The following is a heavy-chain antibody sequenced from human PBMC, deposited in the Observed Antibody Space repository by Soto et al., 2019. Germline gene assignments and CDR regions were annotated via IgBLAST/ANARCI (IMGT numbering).Heavy chain of an antibody. D-gene: IGHD1-26*01. CDR2: IIPIFGTA. V-gene: IGHV1-69*13. CDR1: GGTFSSYA. Sequence: ASVKVSCKASGGTFSSYAISWVRQAPGQGLEWMGGIIPIFGTANYAQKFQGRVTITADESTSTAYMELSSLRSEDTAVYYCARSGAMADYYYYGMDVWGQGTTVTVSS. CDR3: ARSGAMADYYYYGMDV. J-gene: IGHJ6*02.